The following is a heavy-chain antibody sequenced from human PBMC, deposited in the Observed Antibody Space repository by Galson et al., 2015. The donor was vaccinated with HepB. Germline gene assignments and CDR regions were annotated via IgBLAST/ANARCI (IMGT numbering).Heavy chain of an antibody. CDR2: TSASNGPT. V-gene: IGHV1-18*01. CDR3: ARGGKATIGGPTFDY. CDR1: GYTFSKYS. D-gene: IGHD5-24*01. J-gene: IGHJ4*02. Sequence: SVKVSCKASGYTFSKYSISWVRQAPGQGLEWMGWTSASNGPTNYGQKLQGRVTMTTDTSTRTVYMELRSLRSDDTAVYYCARGGKATIGGPTFDYWGQGTLVTVSS.